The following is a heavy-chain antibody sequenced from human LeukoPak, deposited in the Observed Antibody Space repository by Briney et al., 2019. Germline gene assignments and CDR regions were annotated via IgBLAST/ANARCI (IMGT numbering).Heavy chain of an antibody. D-gene: IGHD6-19*01. CDR2: ISGSGGST. CDR3: AKIARGGLAGIFDY. Sequence: PGGSLRLSCAASGFTFSYYAMSWVRQAPGKGLEWVSAISGSGGSTYYADSVKGRFTISRDNSKNTLFLQMNSLRAEDTALYYCAKIARGGLAGIFDYWGQGTLVTVSS. V-gene: IGHV3-23*01. J-gene: IGHJ4*02. CDR1: GFTFSYYA.